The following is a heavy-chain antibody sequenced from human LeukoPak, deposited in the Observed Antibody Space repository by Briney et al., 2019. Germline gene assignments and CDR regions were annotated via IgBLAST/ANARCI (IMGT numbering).Heavy chain of an antibody. CDR3: ARVVPQVDCSGGSCYFGSWYWFDP. J-gene: IGHJ5*02. Sequence: SETLSLTCTVSGGSISSYYWSWIRQPPGKGLEWIGYIYYSGSTNYNPSLKSRVTISVDTSKNQFSLKLSSVTAADTAVYYCARVVPQVDCSGGSCYFGSWYWFDPWGQGTLVTVSS. CDR2: IYYSGST. V-gene: IGHV4-59*01. D-gene: IGHD2-15*01. CDR1: GGSISSYY.